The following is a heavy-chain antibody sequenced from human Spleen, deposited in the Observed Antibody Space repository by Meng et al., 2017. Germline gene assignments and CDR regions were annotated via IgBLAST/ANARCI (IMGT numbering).Heavy chain of an antibody. CDR3: VTHRASTSLFGP. V-gene: IGHV4-30-4*01. J-gene: IGHJ5*02. D-gene: IGHD2-2*01. Sequence: QVQLQESGPGRFKPSQTLSPTCTVSGGPISSADSYWPWIRQPPGKGLEWVGYIYDSVNTHYNPSLKSRVAMSVDTSKNQFSLKLDSVTAADTAVYYCVTHRASTSLFGPWGQGTLVTVSS. CDR1: GGPISSADSY. CDR2: IYDSVNT.